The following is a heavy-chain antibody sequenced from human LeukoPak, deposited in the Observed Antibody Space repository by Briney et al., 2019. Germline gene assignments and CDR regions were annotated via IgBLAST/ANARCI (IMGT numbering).Heavy chain of an antibody. D-gene: IGHD1-26*01. CDR2: ISSSGSTI. J-gene: IGHJ4*02. V-gene: IGHV3-11*01. CDR3: ASGEWELLPWD. CDR1: GFTFSDYY. Sequence: GGSLRLSCAASGFTFSDYYMSWLRQAPGKGLEWVSYISSSGSTIYYADSVKGRFTISRDNAKNSLYLQMSSLRAEDTAVYYCASGEWELLPWDWGQGTLVTVSS.